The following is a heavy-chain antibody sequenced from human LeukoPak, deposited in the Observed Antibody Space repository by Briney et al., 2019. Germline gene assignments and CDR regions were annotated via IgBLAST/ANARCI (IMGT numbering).Heavy chain of an antibody. V-gene: IGHV3-23*01. CDR3: AKDFKVRGARKDY. D-gene: IGHD3-10*01. CDR2: ISGSGGST. CDR1: GGTFSSYA. J-gene: IGHJ4*02. Sequence: SCKASGGTFSSYAMSWVRQAPGKGLEWVSAISGSGGSTYYADSVKGRFTISRDNSKNTLYLQMNSLRAEDTAVYYCAKDFKVRGARKDYWGQGTLVTVSS.